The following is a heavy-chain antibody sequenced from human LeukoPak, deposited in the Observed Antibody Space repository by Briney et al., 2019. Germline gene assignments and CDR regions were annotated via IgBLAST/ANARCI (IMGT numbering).Heavy chain of an antibody. D-gene: IGHD3-9*01. CDR2: ITSSSTSM. Sequence: PGRSLRLSCAASGFTFSSYAMNWVRQAPGKGLEWVSSITSSSTSMYYADSVKGRFTISRDNAKNSLYLQMISLRAEDTAVYYCARTYYDILTGYNPYFDYWGQGTLVTVSS. CDR3: ARTYYDILTGYNPYFDY. CDR1: GFTFSSYA. J-gene: IGHJ4*02. V-gene: IGHV3-21*01.